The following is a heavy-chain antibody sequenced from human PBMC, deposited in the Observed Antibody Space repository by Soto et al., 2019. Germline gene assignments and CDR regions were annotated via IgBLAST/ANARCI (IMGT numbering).Heavy chain of an antibody. CDR2: TYYRSRWYS. CDR1: GDTVSSNSVA. Sequence: SQTLSLTCVGSGDTVSSNSVAWNWVRQSPSRGLEWLGRTYYRSRWYSDYAVSVRSRVDINADTSKNQVSLQLNSVTPEDTAVYYCARSEEDSDYYYYGMDVWGQGTTVTVSS. V-gene: IGHV6-1*01. D-gene: IGHD2-15*01. J-gene: IGHJ6*02. CDR3: ARSEEDSDYYYYGMDV.